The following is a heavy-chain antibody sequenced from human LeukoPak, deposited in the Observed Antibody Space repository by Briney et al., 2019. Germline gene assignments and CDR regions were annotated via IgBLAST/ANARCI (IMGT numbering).Heavy chain of an antibody. D-gene: IGHD2-21*01. CDR1: GGSISSSSYY. J-gene: IGHJ4*02. CDR2: IYYSGST. CDR3: AVQDGYSFDY. Sequence: PSETLSLTCTVSGGSISSSSYYWGWVRQPPGKGLEWIGSIYYSGSTYYNPSLKSRVTISVDTSKNQFSLKLSSVTAADTAVYYCAVQDGYSFDYWGQGTLVTVSS. V-gene: IGHV4-39*07.